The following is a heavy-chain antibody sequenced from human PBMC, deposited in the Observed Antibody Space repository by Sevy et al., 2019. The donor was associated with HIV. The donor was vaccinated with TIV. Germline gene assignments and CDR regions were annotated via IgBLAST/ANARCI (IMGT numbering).Heavy chain of an antibody. CDR3: ARDIRRGYCSSTSCLSFGYYYYYCGMDV. J-gene: IGHJ6*02. CDR1: GYTFTSYY. CDR2: INPSGGST. D-gene: IGHD2-2*01. Sequence: ASVKVSCKASGYTFTSYYMHWVRQAPGQGLEWMGIINPSGGSTSYAQKFQGRVTMTRGTSTSTVYMELSSLRSEDTAVYYCARDIRRGYCSSTSCLSFGYYYYYCGMDVWGQGTTVTVSS. V-gene: IGHV1-46*03.